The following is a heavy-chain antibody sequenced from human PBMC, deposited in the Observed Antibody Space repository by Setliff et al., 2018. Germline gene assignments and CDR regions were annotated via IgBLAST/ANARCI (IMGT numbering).Heavy chain of an antibody. V-gene: IGHV4-39*07. J-gene: IGHJ2*01. CDR1: GGSVSSTSHY. CDR2: VYYSGYT. D-gene: IGHD3-22*01. Sequence: PSETLSLTCNVSGGSVSSTSHYWGWIRQPPGKGMEWIGSVYYSGYTYYNPSLQSRVTISVDMSKNQFSMKLTSVTAADTAIYFCARAVDSTGYFPFWYIDLWGRGTLVPVSS. CDR3: ARAVDSTGYFPFWYIDL.